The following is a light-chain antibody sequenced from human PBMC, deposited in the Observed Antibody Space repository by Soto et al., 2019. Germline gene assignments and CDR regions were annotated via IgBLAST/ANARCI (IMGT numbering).Light chain of an antibody. V-gene: IGLV2-8*01. CDR3: SSYAGSSNV. CDR2: EVN. Sequence: QSALTQPPSASGSPGQSVAISCTGTSSDVGGYNYVSWYQQHPGKAPKLMIYEVNKRPSGVPDRFSGSKSGNTASRTVSGLQADDETDYYCSSYAGSSNVFGPGTKLTVL. CDR1: SSDVGGYNY. J-gene: IGLJ1*01.